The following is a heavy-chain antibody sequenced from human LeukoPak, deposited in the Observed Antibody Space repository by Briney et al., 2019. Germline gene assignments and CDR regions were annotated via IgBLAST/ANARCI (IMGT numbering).Heavy chain of an antibody. V-gene: IGHV3-33*01. D-gene: IGHD3-3*01. CDR3: ARAPLGAFLYYYMDV. CDR1: GFSFSSFC. CDR2: IWYDGSNK. J-gene: IGHJ6*03. Sequence: GRSLRLSCAASGFSFSSFCMHWVRQAPGKGLEWMAVIWYDGSNKYYADSVKGRFTISRDNSRATLYLQMDSLRVEDTAVYYCARAPLGAFLYYYMDVWGKGTTVTVSS.